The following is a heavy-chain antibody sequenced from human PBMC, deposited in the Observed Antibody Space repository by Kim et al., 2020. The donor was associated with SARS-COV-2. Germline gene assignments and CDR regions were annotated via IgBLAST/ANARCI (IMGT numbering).Heavy chain of an antibody. CDR3: ARAFGPYGDPDY. D-gene: IGHD4-17*01. Sequence: YYNPSLKSRVTISVDTSKNQFSLKLSSVTAADTAVYYCARAFGPYGDPDYWGQGTLVTVSS. J-gene: IGHJ4*02. V-gene: IGHV4-31*02.